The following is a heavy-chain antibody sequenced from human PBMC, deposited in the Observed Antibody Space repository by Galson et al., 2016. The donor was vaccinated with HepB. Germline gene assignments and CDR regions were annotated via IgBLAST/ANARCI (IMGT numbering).Heavy chain of an antibody. J-gene: IGHJ4*02. CDR2: LSESTGST. V-gene: IGHV3-23*01. CDR3: AKWSATVNYFEY. CDR1: GFTFTNYA. D-gene: IGHD4-17*01. Sequence: SLRLSCATSGFTFTNYAISWVRQAPGKGLEWVSSLSESTGSTYYAATVKGRFTISRDKSKNTQYLQMNILRAEDTALYYCAKWSATVNYFEYWGQGTLVTVSS.